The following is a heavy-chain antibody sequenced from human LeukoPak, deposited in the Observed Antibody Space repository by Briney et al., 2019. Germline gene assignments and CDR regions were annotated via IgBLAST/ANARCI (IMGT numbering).Heavy chain of an antibody. CDR2: IYSGGST. CDR1: GFTVSSNY. Sequence: GGSLRLSCAASGFTVSSNYMSWVRQAPGKGLEWVSVIYSGGSTYYADSAKGRFTISRDNSKNTLYLQMNSLRAEDTAVYYCARLLGDGYNEYYFDYWGQGTLVTVSS. J-gene: IGHJ4*02. D-gene: IGHD5-24*01. CDR3: ARLLGDGYNEYYFDY. V-gene: IGHV3-66*01.